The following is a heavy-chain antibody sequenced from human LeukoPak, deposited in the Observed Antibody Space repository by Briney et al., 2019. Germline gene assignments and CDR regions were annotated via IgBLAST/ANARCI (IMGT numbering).Heavy chain of an antibody. CDR3: AKDIYHLLSRGAAFDI. V-gene: IGHV3-23*01. CDR2: ISGSGGST. Sequence: GGSLRLSCAASGFTFSSYAMSWVRQAPGKGLEWVSGISGSGGSTHYADSVKGRFTISRDNSKNTLFLQMKSLRAEDTAIYYCAKDIYHLLSRGAAFDIWGQGTTVTVSS. J-gene: IGHJ3*02. CDR1: GFTFSSYA. D-gene: IGHD2-2*01.